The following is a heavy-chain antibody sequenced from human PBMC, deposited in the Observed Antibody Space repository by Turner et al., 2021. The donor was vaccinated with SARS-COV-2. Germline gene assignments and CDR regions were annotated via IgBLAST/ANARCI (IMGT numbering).Heavy chain of an antibody. Sequence: QMQLHEAGPGLVKPSETLSLTCTVSGGFISDTTSSNYHCDWIRPSPGKGLEWVGSIYYSVSTFYNPSLQSRVTISLYTSKIQFSLKWTSVTAADTAVYYCARGRGGRTVDSWGQGTLVTVSS. CDR2: IYYSVST. D-gene: IGHD3-10*01. V-gene: IGHV4-39*01. CDR3: ARGRGGRTVDS. J-gene: IGHJ4*02. CDR1: GGFISDTTSSNYH.